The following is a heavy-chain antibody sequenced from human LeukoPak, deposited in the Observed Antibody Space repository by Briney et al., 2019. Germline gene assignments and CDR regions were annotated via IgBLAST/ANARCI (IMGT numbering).Heavy chain of an antibody. D-gene: IGHD2-15*01. CDR2: IYHSGST. CDR3: ARDSPPAYCSGGSCYFDY. CDR1: GYSISSVDY. Sequence: SETLSLTCTVSGYSISSVDYWGWIRQPPGKELEWIGSIYHSGSTYYNPSLKSRVTISVDTSKNQFSLKLSSVTAADTAVYYCARDSPPAYCSGGSCYFDYWGQGTLVTVSS. V-gene: IGHV4-38-2*02. J-gene: IGHJ4*02.